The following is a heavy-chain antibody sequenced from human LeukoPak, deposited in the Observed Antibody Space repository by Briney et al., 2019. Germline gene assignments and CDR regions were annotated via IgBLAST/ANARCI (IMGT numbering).Heavy chain of an antibody. CDR2: INPSGGST. D-gene: IGHD4-17*01. Sequence: ASVKVSCKASGYTFTGYYMHWVRQAPGQGLEWMGLINPSGGSTSYAQKFQGRVTMTRDMSTSTVYMELSSLRSEDTAVYYCARDKRPLTTDPTEAFDIWGQGTMVTVSS. J-gene: IGHJ3*02. CDR1: GYTFTGYY. V-gene: IGHV1-46*01. CDR3: ARDKRPLTTDPTEAFDI.